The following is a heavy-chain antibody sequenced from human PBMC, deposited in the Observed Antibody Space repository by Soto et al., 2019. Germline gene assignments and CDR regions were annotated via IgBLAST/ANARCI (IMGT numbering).Heavy chain of an antibody. CDR3: ARVYDSYVPLLFDY. CDR1: GFTFSSYW. D-gene: IGHD3-22*01. CDR2: IKQDGSEK. J-gene: IGHJ4*02. V-gene: IGHV3-7*01. Sequence: GGSLRLSCAASGFTFSSYWMSWVRQAPGKGLEWVANIKQDGSEKYYVDSVKGRFTISRDNAKNSLYLQMNSLRAEDTAVYYCARVYDSYVPLLFDYWGQGTLVTVSS.